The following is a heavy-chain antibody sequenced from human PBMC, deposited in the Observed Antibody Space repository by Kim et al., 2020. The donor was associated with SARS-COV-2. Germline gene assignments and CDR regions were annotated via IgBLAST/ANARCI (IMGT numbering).Heavy chain of an antibody. D-gene: IGHD6-6*01. CDR2: INHSGST. Sequence: SETLSLTCAVYGGSFSGYYWSWIRQPPGKGLEWIGEINHSGSTNYNPSLKSRVTISVDTSKNQFSLKLSSVTAADTAVYYCAREHIQSSSSRGRGFRAWYYWGQGTLVTVSS. CDR1: GGSFSGYY. CDR3: AREHIQSSSSRGRGFRAWYY. J-gene: IGHJ4*02. V-gene: IGHV4-34*01.